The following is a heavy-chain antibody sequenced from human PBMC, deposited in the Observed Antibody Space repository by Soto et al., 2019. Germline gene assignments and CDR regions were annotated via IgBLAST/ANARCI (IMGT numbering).Heavy chain of an antibody. D-gene: IGHD6-13*01. CDR2: IYHSGGT. Sequence: QVQLQESGPGLVKPSGTLSLTCAVSGGSISSSNWWSWVRQPPGKGLEWMGEIYHSGGTNYNQSLKSGVTILVDKSKNKFSLKLSSVTAADTAVYYCARITAAGTSVDYWGQGTLVTVSS. J-gene: IGHJ4*02. V-gene: IGHV4-4*02. CDR1: GGSISSSNW. CDR3: ARITAAGTSVDY.